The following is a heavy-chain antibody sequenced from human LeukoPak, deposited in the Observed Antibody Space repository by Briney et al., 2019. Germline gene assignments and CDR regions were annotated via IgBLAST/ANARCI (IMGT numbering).Heavy chain of an antibody. CDR3: ATGPSGYFFNY. J-gene: IGHJ4*02. Sequence: GGSLRLSCAASGFTFSTYSMNWVRQAPGKGLEWISYISSSGGTIFYADSVKGRFTISRDNAKNSVYLQMNSLRAEDTAVYYCATGPSGYFFNYWGQGTLVTVSS. D-gene: IGHD2-8*02. CDR2: ISSSGGTI. V-gene: IGHV3-48*04. CDR1: GFTFSTYS.